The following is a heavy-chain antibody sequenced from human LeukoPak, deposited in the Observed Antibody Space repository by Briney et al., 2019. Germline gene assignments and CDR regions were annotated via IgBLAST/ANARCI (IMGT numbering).Heavy chain of an antibody. CDR3: ARENVDSGGYYSGRVFDY. CDR2: ISKDGRNK. V-gene: IGHV3-30*04. CDR1: RFTFSSYD. J-gene: IGHJ4*02. Sequence: PGGSLRLSCAASRFTFSSYDIHWVRQAPGKGLEWVAVISKDGRNKYYADSVKGQFTISRDNSKNTLFLQMNSLRADDTAVYYCARENVDSGGYYSGRVFDYWGQGTLVTVSS. D-gene: IGHD3-22*01.